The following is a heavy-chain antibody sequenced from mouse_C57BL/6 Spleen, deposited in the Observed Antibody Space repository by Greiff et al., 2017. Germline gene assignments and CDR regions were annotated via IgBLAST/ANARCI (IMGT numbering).Heavy chain of an antibody. CDR3: AVYSKGGYFDV. V-gene: IGHV3-1*01. CDR2: ISYSGST. D-gene: IGHD2-5*01. J-gene: IGHJ1*03. Sequence: EVQLQESGPGMVKPSQSLSLTCTVTGYSITSGYDWHWIRHFPGNKLEWMGYISYSGSTNYNPSLKSRISITHDTSKNHFFLKLNSVTTEDTATYYCAVYSKGGYFDVWGTGTTVTVSS. CDR1: GYSITSGYD.